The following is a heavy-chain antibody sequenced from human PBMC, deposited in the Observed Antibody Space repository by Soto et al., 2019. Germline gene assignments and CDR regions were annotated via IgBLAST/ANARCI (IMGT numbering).Heavy chain of an antibody. CDR1: GYPFLNYG. Sequence: ASVKVSCKASGYPFLNYGITWVRQAPGQGLEWMGWISTYNGNTNYAQKLQGRVTMTTDTSTNTAYMELRSLRSDDTAVYYCAKHRLNPVYFDYCGQGTLVTVSS. D-gene: IGHD3-16*02. CDR3: AKHRLNPVYFDY. J-gene: IGHJ4*02. CDR2: ISTYNGNT. V-gene: IGHV1-18*01.